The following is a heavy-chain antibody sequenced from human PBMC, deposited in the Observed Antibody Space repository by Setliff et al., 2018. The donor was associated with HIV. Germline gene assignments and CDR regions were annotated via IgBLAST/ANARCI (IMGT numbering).Heavy chain of an antibody. CDR3: VNSGYDGDYYYYYMDV. V-gene: IGHV4-39*02. CDR2: VYFLGNT. Sequence: PSETLSLTCTVSGASILSSGGYFWGWIRQPPGRGLEWLGTVYFLGNTYLNPSLKSRVAVSVDTSKNHFSLNLRSVTAADTAVYFCVNSGYDGDYYYYYMDVWGRGTRVTVSS. J-gene: IGHJ6*03. D-gene: IGHD3-22*01. CDR1: GASILSSGGYF.